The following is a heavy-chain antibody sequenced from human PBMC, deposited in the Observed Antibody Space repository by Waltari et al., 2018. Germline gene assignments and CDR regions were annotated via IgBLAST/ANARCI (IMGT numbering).Heavy chain of an antibody. J-gene: IGHJ3*02. V-gene: IGHV3-7*02. Sequence: EVQLVESGGGLVQPGGSLRLSCAGSGLSRRNYWLTWVRLAPGKGLEGVANLTQDGRESSYVDSVKGRFTLSRDNAKNSLYLQMNSLRAEATAVYYCASRYCTSARCYTASYLAFDIWGQGT. CDR3: ASRYCTSARCYTASYLAFDI. CDR1: GLSRRNYW. CDR2: LTQDGRES. D-gene: IGHD2-2*02.